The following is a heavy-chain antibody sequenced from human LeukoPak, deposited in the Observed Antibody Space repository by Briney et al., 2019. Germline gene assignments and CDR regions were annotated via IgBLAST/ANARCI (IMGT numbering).Heavy chain of an antibody. CDR3: AREQFSGFDY. Sequence: PGGSLRLSCAASGFTFDDYAMHWVRQAPGKGLEWVSGISWNSGSIGYADSVKGRFTISRDNAKNSLYLQMNSLRAEDTALYYCAREQFSGFDYWGQGTLVTVSS. V-gene: IGHV3-9*01. CDR2: ISWNSGSI. J-gene: IGHJ4*02. D-gene: IGHD3-10*01. CDR1: GFTFDDYA.